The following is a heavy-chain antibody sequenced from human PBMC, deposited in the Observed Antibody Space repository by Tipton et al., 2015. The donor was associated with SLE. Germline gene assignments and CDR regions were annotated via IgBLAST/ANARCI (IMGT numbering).Heavy chain of an antibody. CDR1: GGSISSYY. V-gene: IGHV4-4*08. D-gene: IGHD1-26*01. Sequence: TLSLTCTVSGGSISSYYWSWIRQPPGQGLEWIGYISTSGSTNYNPSLKSRVTISVDTSKNQFSLKLSSVTAADTAVYYCARDPGGATAEYFQHWGQGTLVTVSS. J-gene: IGHJ1*01. CDR3: ARDPGGATAEYFQH. CDR2: ISTSGST.